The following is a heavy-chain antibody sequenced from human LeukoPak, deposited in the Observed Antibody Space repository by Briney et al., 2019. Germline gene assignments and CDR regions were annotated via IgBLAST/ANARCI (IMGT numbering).Heavy chain of an antibody. J-gene: IGHJ3*02. D-gene: IGHD3-22*01. CDR1: GFTFSSYA. CDR2: ISGSGGST. CDR3: ASRSTYYYDSSGYYAFDI. Sequence: GSLRLSCAASGFTFSSYAMSWVRQAPGKGLEWVSAISGSGGSTYYADSVKGRFTISRDNSKNTLYLQMNSLRAEDTAVYYCASRSTYYYDSSGYYAFDIWGQGTMVTVSS. V-gene: IGHV3-23*01.